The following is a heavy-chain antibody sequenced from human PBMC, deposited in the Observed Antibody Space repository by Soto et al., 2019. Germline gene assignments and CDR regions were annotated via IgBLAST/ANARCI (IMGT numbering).Heavy chain of an antibody. CDR1: GYTFTSYD. CDR2: MNPNSGNT. CDR3: ARGQQLIRVLDY. Sequence: ASVKVSCKASGYTFTSYDINWVRQATGQGLEWMGWMNPNSGNTGYAQKFQGRVTMTRNTSISTAYMELSSLRSEDTAVYYCARGQQLIRVLDYWGQGTLVTVSS. J-gene: IGHJ4*02. V-gene: IGHV1-8*01. D-gene: IGHD6-13*01.